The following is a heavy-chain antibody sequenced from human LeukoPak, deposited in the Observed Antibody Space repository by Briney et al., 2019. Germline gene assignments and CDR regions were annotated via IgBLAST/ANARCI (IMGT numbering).Heavy chain of an antibody. D-gene: IGHD2-8*01. CDR2: ISTSGSII. V-gene: IGHV3-48*03. CDR1: GSTFSSYE. CDR3: ARGSYCSNGVCYTGKHFDY. J-gene: IGHJ4*02. Sequence: PGGSLRLSCAGSGSTFSSYEMNWVRQAPGKGLEWFSYISTSGSIIYYADSVKGRFTISRDNAKNSLFLQVNSLRAEDTAVYYCARGSYCSNGVCYTGKHFDYWGQGTLVTVSS.